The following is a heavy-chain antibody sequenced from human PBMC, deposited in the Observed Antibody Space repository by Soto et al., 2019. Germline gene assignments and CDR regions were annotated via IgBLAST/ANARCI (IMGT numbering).Heavy chain of an antibody. J-gene: IGHJ6*02. CDR1: GFTFSSYA. CDR3: AREKYCSSTSCYHGYGMDV. V-gene: IGHV3-30-3*01. D-gene: IGHD2-2*01. CDR2: ISYDGSNK. Sequence: GGSLRLSCAASGFTFSSYAMHWVRQAPGKGPEWVAVISYDGSNKYYADSVKGRFTISRDNSKNTLYLQMNSLRAEDTAVYYCAREKYCSSTSCYHGYGMDVWGQGTTVTVSS.